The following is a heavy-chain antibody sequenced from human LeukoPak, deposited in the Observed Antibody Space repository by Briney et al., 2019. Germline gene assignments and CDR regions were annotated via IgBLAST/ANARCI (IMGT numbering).Heavy chain of an antibody. Sequence: SSETLSLTCAVYGGSFSGYYWSWIRQPPGKGLEWIGEINHSGSTNYNPSLKSRVTISVDTSKNQFSLKLTSVTAADTAVYYCAREAPGGSGWTYFDYWGQGSLVTVSS. V-gene: IGHV4-34*01. J-gene: IGHJ4*02. CDR3: AREAPGGSGWTYFDY. D-gene: IGHD6-19*01. CDR2: INHSGST. CDR1: GGSFSGYY.